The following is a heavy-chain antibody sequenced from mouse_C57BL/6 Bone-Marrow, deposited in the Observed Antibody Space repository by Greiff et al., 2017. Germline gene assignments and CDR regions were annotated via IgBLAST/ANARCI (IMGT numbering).Heavy chain of an antibody. CDR2: INPSTGGT. D-gene: IGHD4-1*01. Sequence: VQLQQSGPELVKPGASVKISCKASGYSFTGYYMNWVKQSPEKSLEWIGEINPSTGGTTYNQKFKAKATLTVDKSSSTAYMQLKSLTSEDSAVYYCARAWEDYAMDYWGQGTSVTVSS. J-gene: IGHJ4*01. CDR3: ARAWEDYAMDY. CDR1: GYSFTGYY. V-gene: IGHV1-42*01.